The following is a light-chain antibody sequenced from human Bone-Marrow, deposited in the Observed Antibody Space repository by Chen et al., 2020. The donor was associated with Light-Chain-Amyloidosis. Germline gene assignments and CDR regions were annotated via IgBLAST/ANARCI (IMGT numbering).Light chain of an antibody. CDR1: QNIGRT. Sequence: EIVLTQSPDFQSVTPKEIVTITFRASQNIGRTLHWYQQKPDQSPKLLIKFASQSFSGVPSRFSGSGSGKDFTLTINSLETEDAGTYYCHQSSSLPWTFGQGTKVEIK. CDR2: FAS. CDR3: HQSSSLPWT. J-gene: IGKJ1*01. V-gene: IGKV6-21*01.